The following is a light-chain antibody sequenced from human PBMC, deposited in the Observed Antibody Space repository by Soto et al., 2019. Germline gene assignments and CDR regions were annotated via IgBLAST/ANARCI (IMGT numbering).Light chain of an antibody. Sequence: DVQLTQSPSSLSASVGDRVTVICQASQDINNYLNWYQQKPGKAPKVLIYDASNLKTGVPPRFSGSRSGTDFTFTISSLQPEDVATYYCQQLNSYPWTFGQGTKVDIK. CDR2: DAS. J-gene: IGKJ1*01. V-gene: IGKV1-33*01. CDR1: QDINNY. CDR3: QQLNSYPWT.